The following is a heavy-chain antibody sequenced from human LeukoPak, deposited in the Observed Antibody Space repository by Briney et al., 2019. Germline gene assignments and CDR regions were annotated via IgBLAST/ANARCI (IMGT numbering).Heavy chain of an antibody. Sequence: SVKVSCKASGGTFSSYAISWVRQAPGQGLEWMGRIIPILGIANYAQKFQGRVTITADKSTSTAYMELSSLRSEDTAVSYCARDRSWLRASYFDYWGQGTLVTVSS. D-gene: IGHD5-12*01. J-gene: IGHJ4*02. CDR3: ARDRSWLRASYFDY. V-gene: IGHV1-69*04. CDR2: IIPILGIA. CDR1: GGTFSSYA.